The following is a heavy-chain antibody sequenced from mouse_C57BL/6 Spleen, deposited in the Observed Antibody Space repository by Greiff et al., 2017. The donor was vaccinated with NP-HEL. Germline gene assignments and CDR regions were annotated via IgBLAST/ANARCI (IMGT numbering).Heavy chain of an antibody. D-gene: IGHD1-1*01. CDR2: IYPGSGNT. Sequence: QVHVKQSGAELVRPGASVKLSCKASGYTFTDYYINWVKQRPGQGLEWIARIYPGSGNTYYNEKFKGKATLTAEKSSSTAYMQLSSLTSEDSAVYFCARGGSSYRWYFDVWGTGTTVTVSS. CDR3: ARGGSSYRWYFDV. CDR1: GYTFTDYY. V-gene: IGHV1-76*01. J-gene: IGHJ1*03.